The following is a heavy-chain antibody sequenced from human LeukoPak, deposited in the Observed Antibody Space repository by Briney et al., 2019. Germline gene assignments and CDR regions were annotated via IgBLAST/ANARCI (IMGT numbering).Heavy chain of an antibody. CDR3: AKALRIAHFDY. CDR2: ISGSGGST. D-gene: IGHD2-21*01. V-gene: IGHV3-23*01. Sequence: GGSLGLSCAASGLTFSSYATNWVRQAPGKGLEWVSSISGSGGSTYYADSVKGRFTISRDNSENTLYLQMNSLRAEDTAVYYCAKALRIAHFDYWGQGALVTVSS. CDR1: GLTFSSYA. J-gene: IGHJ4*02.